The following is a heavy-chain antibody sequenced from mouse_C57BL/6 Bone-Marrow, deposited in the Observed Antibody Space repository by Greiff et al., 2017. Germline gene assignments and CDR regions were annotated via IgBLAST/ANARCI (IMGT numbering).Heavy chain of an antibody. D-gene: IGHD1-1*01. CDR1: GYTFTSYW. V-gene: IGHV1-50*01. J-gene: IGHJ1*03. CDR2: IDPSDSHT. CDR3: AREDYLRFHWYFDV. Sequence: QVQLQQPGAELVKPGASVKLSCKASGYTFTSYWMQWVKQRPGQGLEWIGEIDPSDSHTNYNQKFKGKATLTVDTSASTAYMQLSSLTSEDSAVYYCAREDYLRFHWYFDVWGTGTTVTVSS.